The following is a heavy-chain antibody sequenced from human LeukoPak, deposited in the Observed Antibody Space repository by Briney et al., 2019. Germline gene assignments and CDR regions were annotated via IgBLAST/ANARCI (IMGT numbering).Heavy chain of an antibody. CDR3: ARDAETSLAN. D-gene: IGHD5-24*01. CDR1: GFAVSSKY. CDR2: IYLDGRA. V-gene: IGHV3-66*01. J-gene: IGHJ4*02. Sequence: GGSLRLSCAASGFAVSSKYMNWVRQAPGKGLEWVTVIYLDGRADYADSVKGRFTISSDNSKNTVYLQMNNLKDEDTAVYYCARDAETSLANWGQGTLVTVSP.